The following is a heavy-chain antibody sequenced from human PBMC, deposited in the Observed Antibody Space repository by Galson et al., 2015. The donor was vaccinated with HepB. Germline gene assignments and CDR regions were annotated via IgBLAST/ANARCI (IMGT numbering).Heavy chain of an antibody. CDR1: GDSVSSSSAA. CDR2: TYYRSKWYN. Sequence: CAISGDSVSSSSAAWNWIRQSPSRGLEWLGRTYYRSKWYNDYAVSVKSRITINPDTSKNQFSLKLSSVTAADTAVYYCARAGVYSGSYLAFRGNWFDPWGQGTLVTVSS. V-gene: IGHV6-1*01. J-gene: IGHJ5*02. D-gene: IGHD1-26*01. CDR3: ARAGVYSGSYLAFRGNWFDP.